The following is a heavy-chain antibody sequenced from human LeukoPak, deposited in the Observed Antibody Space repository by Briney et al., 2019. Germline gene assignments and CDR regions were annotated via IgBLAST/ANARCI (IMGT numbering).Heavy chain of an antibody. D-gene: IGHD5-24*01. CDR1: GFTFSDYY. J-gene: IGHJ4*02. CDR3: AARRDGYNY. CDR2: IGSGDSTI. Sequence: GGSLRLSCAASGFTFSDYYMSWIRQAPGKGLEWVSYIGSGDSTIYYADSVKGRFTISRDNTKNSLYLQMNSLRAEDTAVYYCAARRDGYNYWGQGTLVTVSS. V-gene: IGHV3-11*04.